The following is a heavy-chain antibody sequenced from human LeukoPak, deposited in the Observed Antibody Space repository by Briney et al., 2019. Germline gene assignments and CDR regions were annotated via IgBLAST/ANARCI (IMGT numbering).Heavy chain of an antibody. V-gene: IGHV3-21*04. D-gene: IGHD2-2*01. J-gene: IGHJ4*02. CDR1: GFTFSSYS. CDR2: ISSSSSYI. CDR3: ANLIVVVPATWGGYFDY. Sequence: GGSLRLSCAASGFTFSSYSMNWVRQAPGKGLEWVSSISSSSSYIYYADSVKGRFTISRDNAKNSLYLQMNSLRAEDTAVYYCANLIVVVPATWGGYFDYWGQGTLVTVSS.